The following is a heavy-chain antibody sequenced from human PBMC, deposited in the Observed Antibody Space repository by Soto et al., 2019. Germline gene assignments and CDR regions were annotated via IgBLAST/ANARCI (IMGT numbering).Heavy chain of an antibody. CDR3: ARDDFDNNGYL. CDR2: ISANSKSI. D-gene: IGHD3-22*01. Sequence: EVLLVESGGGLVQPGGSLRLSCAASEFIFSTYNMNWVRQVPGKGLEWVSYISANSKSIYYADSVKGRFTISRDNAKNSLYLHMNSLRDEDTAVYYCARDDFDNNGYLWGQGTLVTVSS. J-gene: IGHJ4*02. V-gene: IGHV3-48*02. CDR1: EFIFSTYN.